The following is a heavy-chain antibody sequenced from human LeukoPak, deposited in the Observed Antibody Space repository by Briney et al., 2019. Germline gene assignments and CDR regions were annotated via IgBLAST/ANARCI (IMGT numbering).Heavy chain of an antibody. Sequence: SETLSLTCSVSGGSISTYYWNWIRQPPGKGLEWIGSIYYSGSTYYNPSLKSRVTISVDTSKNQFSLKLSSVTAADTAVYYCARVPPMSFFDYWGQGTLVTVSS. J-gene: IGHJ4*02. CDR3: ARVPPMSFFDY. CDR2: IYYSGST. V-gene: IGHV4-39*07. D-gene: IGHD3-10*02. CDR1: GGSISTYY.